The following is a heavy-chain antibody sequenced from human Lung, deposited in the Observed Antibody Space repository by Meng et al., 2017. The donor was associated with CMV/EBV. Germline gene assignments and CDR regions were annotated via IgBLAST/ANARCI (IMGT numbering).Heavy chain of an antibody. Sequence: CPVSSAPLGSGVYCCRWIRPHPEKGLEWIGYSYYDGTTHYNPSLRSRVSISVDTSKNQFSLKLNSVTAADMAVYFCARQAPDNWFDPWGQGALVTVSS. V-gene: IGHV4-31*03. J-gene: IGHJ5*02. CDR3: ARQAPDNWFDP. CDR2: SYYDGTT. CDR1: SAPLGSGVYC.